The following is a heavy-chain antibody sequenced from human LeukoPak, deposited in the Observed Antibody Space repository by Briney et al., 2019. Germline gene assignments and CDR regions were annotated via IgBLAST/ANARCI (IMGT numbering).Heavy chain of an antibody. D-gene: IGHD3-22*01. CDR2: IYTSGST. V-gene: IGHV4-61*02. CDR1: GGSISSGSYY. J-gene: IGHJ3*02. Sequence: SETLSLTCTVSGGSISSGSYYWSWIRQPAGKGREWIGRIYTSGSTNYNPSLKSRVTISVDRSKNQFSLKLSSVTAADTAVYYCARDNYDSDAFDIWGQGTMVTVSS. CDR3: ARDNYDSDAFDI.